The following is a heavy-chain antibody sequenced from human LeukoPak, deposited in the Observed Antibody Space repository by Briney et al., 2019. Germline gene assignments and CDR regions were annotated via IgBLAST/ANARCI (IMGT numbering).Heavy chain of an antibody. J-gene: IGHJ4*02. V-gene: IGHV1-69*06. D-gene: IGHD1-14*01. CDR3: ARDPGTTKASFDY. CDR1: GGTFSSYA. CDR2: IIPIFGTA. Sequence: SVKVSCKASGGTFSSYAISWVRQAPGQALEWMGGIIPIFGTANYAQKFQGRVTITADKSTSTAYMELSSLRSEDTAVYYCARDPGTTKASFDYWGQGTLVTVSS.